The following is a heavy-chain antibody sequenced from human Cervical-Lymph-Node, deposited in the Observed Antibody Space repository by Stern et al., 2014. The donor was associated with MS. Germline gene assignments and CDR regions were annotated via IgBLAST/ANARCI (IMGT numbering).Heavy chain of an antibody. D-gene: IGHD4-17*01. V-gene: IGHV4-30-4*01. CDR2: IYDSQTT. CDR3: ARFNVTTFDY. Sequence: QVQLQESCPRLVKPSQTLSLTCTVSGGSISSGGSFWSWVRPSPGTGLEWIGYIYDSQTTYYTPSLKSRVSMSMDTSKNLFSLELASVTAADTAVYFCARFNVTTFDYWGQGTLVTVSS. J-gene: IGHJ4*02. CDR1: GGSISSGGSF.